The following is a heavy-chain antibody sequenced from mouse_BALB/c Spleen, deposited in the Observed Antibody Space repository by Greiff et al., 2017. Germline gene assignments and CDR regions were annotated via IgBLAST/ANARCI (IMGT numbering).Heavy chain of an antibody. Sequence: EVQVVESGGGLVQPGGSRKLSCAASGFTFSSFGMHWVRQAPEKGLEWVAYISSGSSTIYYADTVKGRFTISRDNPKNTLFLQMTSLRSEDTAMYYCARWGDYYGYYYAMDYWGQGTSVTVSS. CDR2: ISSGSSTI. V-gene: IGHV5-17*02. CDR3: ARWGDYYGYYYAMDY. J-gene: IGHJ4*01. CDR1: GFTFSSFG. D-gene: IGHD2-2*01.